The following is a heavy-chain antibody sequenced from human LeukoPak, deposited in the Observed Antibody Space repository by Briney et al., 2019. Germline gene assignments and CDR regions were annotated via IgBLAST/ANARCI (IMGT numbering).Heavy chain of an antibody. J-gene: IGHJ4*02. CDR1: GASISGSGYY. CDR2: IYYTGST. Sequence: PSETLSLTCAVSGASISGSGYYLGWIRQPPGKGLEWIGNIYYTGSTYYNASLQSRVTISIDTSKNQFSLRLNSVTAADTAMYYCVKSGGYGLDYWGQGTLVTVSS. V-gene: IGHV4-39*01. CDR3: VKSGGYGLDY. D-gene: IGHD1-26*01.